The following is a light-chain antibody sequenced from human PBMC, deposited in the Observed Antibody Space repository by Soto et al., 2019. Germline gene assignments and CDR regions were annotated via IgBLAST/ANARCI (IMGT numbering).Light chain of an antibody. CDR2: KAS. V-gene: IGKV1-5*03. CDR1: QSISSW. J-gene: IGKJ1*01. Sequence: IQMTQSPSTLSASVGDRVTKTCRVSQSISSWLAWYQQKPGKAPKLLIYKASSLESGVPSRFSGSVSGTEFTLTISSLQPDDFATYYCQQYNSYSRTFGQGTKV. CDR3: QQYNSYSRT.